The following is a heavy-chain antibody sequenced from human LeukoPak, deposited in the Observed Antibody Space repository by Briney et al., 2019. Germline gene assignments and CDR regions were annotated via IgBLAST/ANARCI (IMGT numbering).Heavy chain of an antibody. CDR3: AKSRAAAGTLVDY. CDR1: GFTFSSYG. V-gene: IGHV3-30*18. J-gene: IGHJ4*02. D-gene: IGHD6-13*01. CDR2: ISYDGSNK. Sequence: GGSLRLSCAASGFTFSSYGMHWVRQAPGKGLEWVAVISYDGSNKYYADSVKGRFTISRDNSKNTLYLQMNSLRAEDTAVYYCAKSRAAAGTLVDYWGQGTLVTVSS.